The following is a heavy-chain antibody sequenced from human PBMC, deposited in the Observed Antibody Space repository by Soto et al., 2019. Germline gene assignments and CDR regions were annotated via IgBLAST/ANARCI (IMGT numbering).Heavy chain of an antibody. CDR2: IYSNSGGT. D-gene: IGHD5-12*01. J-gene: IGHJ4*02. V-gene: IGHV1-2*02. Sequence: QVQLVQSGAEVKKPGASVKVSCKASGYTFSNYYIQWMRQAPGQGLEWMGWIYSNSGGTNYAQKFDGRVTMTRDTSINTAYIAMSGLTSDDTAVYYCARGIVATAIDYWGQGTLVTVSS. CDR3: ARGIVATAIDY. CDR1: GYTFSNYY.